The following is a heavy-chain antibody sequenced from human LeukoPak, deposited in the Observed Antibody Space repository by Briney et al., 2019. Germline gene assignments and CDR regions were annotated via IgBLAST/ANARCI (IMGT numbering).Heavy chain of an antibody. J-gene: IGHJ1*01. D-gene: IGHD6-19*01. V-gene: IGHV3-23*01. CDR1: GFTFSSYA. CDR2: ISGSGGST. CDR3: AKDRQKAVAGTGYFQH. Sequence: GGSLRLSCAASGFTFSSYAMSWVRQAPGKGLEWVSAISGSGGSTNYADSVKGRFTISRDNSKNTLYLQMNSLRAEDTAVYYCAKDRQKAVAGTGYFQHWGQGTLVTVSS.